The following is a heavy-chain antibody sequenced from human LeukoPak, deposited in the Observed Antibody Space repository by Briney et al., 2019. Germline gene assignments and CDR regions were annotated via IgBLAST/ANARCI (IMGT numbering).Heavy chain of an antibody. D-gene: IGHD3-22*01. CDR3: ASGTYYYDSSGYYYAGVFDY. CDR1: GYTFTIYG. CDR2: ISAYNGNT. Sequence: GASVKVSCKASGYTFTIYGISWVRQAPGQGLEWMGWISAYNGNTNYAQKLQGRVTMTTDTSTSTAYMELSSLRSEDTAVYYCASGTYYYDSSGYYYAGVFDYWGQGTLVTVSS. J-gene: IGHJ4*02. V-gene: IGHV1-18*01.